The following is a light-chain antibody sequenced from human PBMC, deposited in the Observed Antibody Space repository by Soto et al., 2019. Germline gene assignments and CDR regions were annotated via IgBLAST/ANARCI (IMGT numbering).Light chain of an antibody. J-gene: IGKJ2*01. CDR1: QSLTSSY. Sequence: EIVLTQSPGTLSLSPGERATVSCRASQSLTSSYLAWYQQKPGQAPRLLIYGASSRATGIPDRFSGSGSGTDLTLTISRLETEDFAVYYCQQYGSSLYTFGQGTKLEIK. V-gene: IGKV3-20*01. CDR2: GAS. CDR3: QQYGSSLYT.